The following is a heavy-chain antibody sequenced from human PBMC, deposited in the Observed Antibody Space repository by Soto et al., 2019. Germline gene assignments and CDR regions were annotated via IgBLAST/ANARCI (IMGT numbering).Heavy chain of an antibody. J-gene: IGHJ6*02. Sequence: EVQLVESGGGLVQPGGSLRLSCAASGFTFSGYWMSWVHQAPGKGLEWVANIKQDGSEQFYVDSVKGRFTISRDNAKNSLYVQMNSLRAEDTAVYYCAREAVWGQGTTVTVSS. CDR3: AREAV. V-gene: IGHV3-7*05. CDR1: GFTFSGYW. CDR2: IKQDGSEQ.